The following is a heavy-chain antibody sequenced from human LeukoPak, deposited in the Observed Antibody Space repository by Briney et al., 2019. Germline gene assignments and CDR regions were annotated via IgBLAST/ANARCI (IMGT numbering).Heavy chain of an antibody. CDR1: GGSISSINYY. Sequence: SETLSLTCTVSGGSISSINYYWGWIRQPPGKGLGWIGSIYYSGSTYYNPSLKSRFTISIDTSKNQFSLKLSSVTAADTAVYYCARRIVATIIDAFDIWGQGTMVTVSS. D-gene: IGHD5-12*01. V-gene: IGHV4-39*07. J-gene: IGHJ3*02. CDR2: IYYSGST. CDR3: ARRIVATIIDAFDI.